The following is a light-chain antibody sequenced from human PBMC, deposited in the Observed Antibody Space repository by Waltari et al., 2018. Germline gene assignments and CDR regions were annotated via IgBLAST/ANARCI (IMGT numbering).Light chain of an antibody. CDR3: SSFAGTHHVV. V-gene: IGLV2-8*01. CDR1: SRDIGDSNY. CDR2: DVY. Sequence: QSALTQPPSASGSPGQSVTISCTGTSRDIGDSNYVSWYQQHPGKVPKLMIYDVYKRPSGVPDRFSGYKSGNTAFLTVSGLQGEDEADYYCSSFAGTHHVVFGGGTKLTVL. J-gene: IGLJ2*01.